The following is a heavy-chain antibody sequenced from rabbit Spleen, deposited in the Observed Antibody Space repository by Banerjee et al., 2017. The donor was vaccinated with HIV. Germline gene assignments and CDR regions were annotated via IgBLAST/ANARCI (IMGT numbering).Heavy chain of an antibody. J-gene: IGHJ4*01. Sequence: EQLEESGGGLVKPEGSLTLTCKASGVSFSDKDVMCWVRQAPGKGLEWIACINIVTGKSVYASWEKGRFVMSRTSSTTVTLQMTSLTAADTATYDCARDLVAVIGWNFNLWGPGPLVTVS. V-gene: IGHV1S45*01. CDR2: INIVTGKS. CDR1: GVSFSDKDV. D-gene: IGHD1-1*01. CDR3: ARDLVAVIGWNFNL.